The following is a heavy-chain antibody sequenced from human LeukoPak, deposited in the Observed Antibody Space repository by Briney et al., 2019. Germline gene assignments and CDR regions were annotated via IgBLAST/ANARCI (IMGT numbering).Heavy chain of an antibody. Sequence: GASVKVSCMASGYTFTSYGISWLRQAPGQGLEWMGWISAYNGNTNYAQKLQGRVTMTTDTYTSTAYMELRSLRSDDTAVYYCATRILGYGDYFDYWGQGTLVTVSS. J-gene: IGHJ4*02. CDR2: ISAYNGNT. CDR1: GYTFTSYG. V-gene: IGHV1-18*01. CDR3: ATRILGYGDYFDY. D-gene: IGHD4-17*01.